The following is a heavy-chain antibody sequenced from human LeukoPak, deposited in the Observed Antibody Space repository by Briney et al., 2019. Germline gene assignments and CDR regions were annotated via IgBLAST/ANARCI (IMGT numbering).Heavy chain of an antibody. CDR1: GFTFSSYG. J-gene: IGHJ4*02. CDR2: MWYDGSNK. D-gene: IGHD5-18*01. Sequence: GGSLRLSCAASGFTFSSYGMHWVRQAPGKGLEWVAIMWYDGSNKYYTDSVKGRFTISRDNSKNTLYLQMNSLRVEDMAVYYCAREDTALVIAYWGQGTLVTVSS. V-gene: IGHV3-33*01. CDR3: AREDTALVIAY.